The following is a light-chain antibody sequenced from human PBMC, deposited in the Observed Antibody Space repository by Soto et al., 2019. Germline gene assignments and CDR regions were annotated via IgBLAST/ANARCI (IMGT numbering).Light chain of an antibody. CDR1: HSNIGTKA. Sequence: QSVLTQPPAASGNPGQRVTISCSGSHSNIGTKAVKWFQQVPGAAPKSLIYKTDQRPSGVPDRFSGSKSGTSASLAISGLQPEDEADYYCASWDDSLNGVVFGGGTKLTVL. CDR2: KTD. J-gene: IGLJ3*02. CDR3: ASWDDSLNGVV. V-gene: IGLV1-44*01.